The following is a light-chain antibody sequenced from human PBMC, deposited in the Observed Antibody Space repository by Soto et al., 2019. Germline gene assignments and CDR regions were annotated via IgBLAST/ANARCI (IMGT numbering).Light chain of an antibody. CDR3: HTWGTGIQVI. Sequence: QSVLTQSPSASASLGASVKLTCTLSSGHSTYAIAWHQQQPEKGPRYLMKLNSDGSHSKGDGIPDRFSGSSSGAERYLTISSLQSEDEADYYCHTWGTGIQVIFGGGTKLTVL. CDR2: LNSDGSH. J-gene: IGLJ2*01. CDR1: SGHSTYA. V-gene: IGLV4-69*01.